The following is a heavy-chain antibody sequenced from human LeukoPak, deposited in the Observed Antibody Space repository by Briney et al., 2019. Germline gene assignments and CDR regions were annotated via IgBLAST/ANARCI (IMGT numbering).Heavy chain of an antibody. CDR2: ISGGGGST. Sequence: GGSLRLSCAASGFTFSSYGMHWVRQAPGKGLEWVSAISGGGGSTYYADSVKGRFTISRDNSKNTLYLQMNSLRAEDTAVYYCAKKGYGRDYYFDYWGQGTLVTVSS. CDR1: GFTFSSYG. D-gene: IGHD4-17*01. CDR3: AKKGYGRDYYFDY. V-gene: IGHV3-23*01. J-gene: IGHJ4*02.